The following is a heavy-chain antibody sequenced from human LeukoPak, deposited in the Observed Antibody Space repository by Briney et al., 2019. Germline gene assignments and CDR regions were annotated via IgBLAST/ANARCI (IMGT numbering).Heavy chain of an antibody. CDR2: ISSSSSTI. V-gene: IGHV3-48*02. Sequence: GGSLRLSCAASGFTFSSYSMNWVRQAPGKGLEWVSYISSSSSTIYYADSVKGRFTISRDNAKNSLYLQMNSLRDEDTAVYYCARDYYDSSGYLDPWADAFDIWGQGTMVTVSS. CDR3: ARDYYDSSGYLDPWADAFDI. D-gene: IGHD3-22*01. CDR1: GFTFSSYS. J-gene: IGHJ3*02.